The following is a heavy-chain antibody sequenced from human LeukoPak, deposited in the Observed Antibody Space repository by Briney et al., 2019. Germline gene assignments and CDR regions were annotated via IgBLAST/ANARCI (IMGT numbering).Heavy chain of an antibody. J-gene: IGHJ5*02. D-gene: IGHD6-13*01. Sequence: ASVKVSCKASGFTFTSHDYNWVRQATGQGLEWMGWMNPNSGNTGYAQKFQGRVTITADESTSTAYMELSSLRSEDTAVYYCARTANSSPRGWFDPRGQGTLVTVSS. V-gene: IGHV1-8*01. CDR1: GFTFTSHD. CDR2: MNPNSGNT. CDR3: ARTANSSPRGWFDP.